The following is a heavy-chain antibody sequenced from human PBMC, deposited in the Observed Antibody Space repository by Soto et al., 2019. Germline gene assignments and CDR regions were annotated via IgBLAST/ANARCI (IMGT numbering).Heavy chain of an antibody. CDR3: ARARYYYGSGPQEAFDS. CDR1: GFTFSSYS. J-gene: IGHJ3*02. D-gene: IGHD3-10*01. CDR2: ISSSSSYI. V-gene: IGHV3-21*01. Sequence: PVGSLRLSCAASGFTFSSYSMNWVRQAPGKGLEWVSSISSSSSYIYYADSVNGRFTISRDNAKNPLYLQMNSLSVEETAVSYCARARYYYGSGPQEAFDSWGQGTMGAVS.